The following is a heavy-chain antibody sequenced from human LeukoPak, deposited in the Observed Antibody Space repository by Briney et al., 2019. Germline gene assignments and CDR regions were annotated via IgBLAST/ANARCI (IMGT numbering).Heavy chain of an antibody. J-gene: IGHJ6*02. CDR2: IDSDSART. CDR3: ARGGGLDV. V-gene: IGHV3-23*01. Sequence: GGSLRLSCSAFGFAFDKYAMNWVRQAPEKGLEWVSTIDSDSARTYYADSVNGRFTISRDNAKNSLYLQMSNLRAEDTAVYFCARGGGLDVWGQGATVTVSS. D-gene: IGHD3-16*01. CDR1: GFAFDKYA.